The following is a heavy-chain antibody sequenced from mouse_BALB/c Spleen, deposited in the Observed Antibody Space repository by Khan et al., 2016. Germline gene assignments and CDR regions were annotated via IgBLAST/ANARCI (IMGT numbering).Heavy chain of an antibody. CDR3: ARPDYGSSRGFAY. V-gene: IGHV9-3-1*01. Sequence: QIQLVQSGPELKKPGETVKMSCKASGYTFTNYGMNWVKQAPGKGLKWMGWINTYNGEPTYADDFKGRFAFSLETSASTAYLQISNLTNEDTATYYCARPDYGSSRGFAYWGQGTLVTVSA. CDR1: GYTFTNYG. CDR2: INTYNGEP. J-gene: IGHJ3*01. D-gene: IGHD1-1*01.